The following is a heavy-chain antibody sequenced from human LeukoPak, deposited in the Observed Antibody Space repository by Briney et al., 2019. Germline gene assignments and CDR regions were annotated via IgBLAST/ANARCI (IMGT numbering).Heavy chain of an antibody. V-gene: IGHV1-2*02. Sequence: ASVKVSCKASGYTFTGYYMHWVRQAPGQGLEWMGWINPNSGGTNYAQKFQGRVTMTRDTSTSTAYMELRSLRSDDTAIYYCARGTKRFGELWDWFDPWGQGTLVTVSS. CDR2: INPNSGGT. CDR3: ARGTKRFGELWDWFDP. D-gene: IGHD3-10*01. J-gene: IGHJ5*02. CDR1: GYTFTGYY.